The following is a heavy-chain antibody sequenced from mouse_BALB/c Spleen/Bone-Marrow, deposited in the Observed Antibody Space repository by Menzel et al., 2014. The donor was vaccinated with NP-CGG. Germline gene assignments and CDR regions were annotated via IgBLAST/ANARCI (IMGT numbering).Heavy chain of an antibody. CDR2: IDPANGNT. J-gene: IGHJ2*01. CDR3: ARFPYDYGGGDY. Sequence: EVHLVEPGAELVKPGASVKLSCTASGFNIKDTYMHWVKQRPEQGLEWIGRIDPANGNTKYDPKFQGKATITADTSSNTAYLQLSSLTSEDTAVYYCARFPYDYGGGDYWGQGTTLTVSS. D-gene: IGHD2-4*01. V-gene: IGHV14-3*02. CDR1: GFNIKDTY.